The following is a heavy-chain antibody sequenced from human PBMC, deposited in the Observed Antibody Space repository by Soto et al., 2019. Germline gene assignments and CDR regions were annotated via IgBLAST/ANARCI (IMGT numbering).Heavy chain of an antibody. J-gene: IGHJ3*02. V-gene: IGHV1-8*01. CDR2: MNPNSGNT. CDR1: GYTFTSYD. CDR3: ARIREYGGYDAFDI. Sequence: QVQLVQSGAEVKKPGASVKVSCKASGYTFTSYDINWVRQATGQGLEWMGWMNPNSGNTGYAQKFQGRETMTRNTSISAAYMELSSLRSEDTAVYYCARIREYGGYDAFDIWGQGTMVTVPS. D-gene: IGHD3-22*01.